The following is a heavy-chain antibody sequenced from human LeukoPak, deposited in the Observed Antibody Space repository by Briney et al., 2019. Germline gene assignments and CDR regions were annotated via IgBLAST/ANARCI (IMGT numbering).Heavy chain of an antibody. D-gene: IGHD6-6*01. Sequence: GGSLRLSCAASGFTFSSYGMHWVRQAPGKGLEWVAFIRYDGSNKYYADSVKGRFTISRDNSKNTLYLQMNSLRAEDTAVYYCARDKLIAARLEGGWFDPWGQGTLVTVSS. CDR2: IRYDGSNK. CDR1: GFTFSSYG. V-gene: IGHV3-30*02. CDR3: ARDKLIAARLEGGWFDP. J-gene: IGHJ5*02.